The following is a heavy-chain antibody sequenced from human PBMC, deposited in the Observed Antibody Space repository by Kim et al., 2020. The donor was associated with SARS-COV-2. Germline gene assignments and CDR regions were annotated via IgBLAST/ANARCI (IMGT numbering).Heavy chain of an antibody. CDR3: ARGDGDYYNPTLDF. CDR2: INVYTGET. V-gene: IGHV1-18*01. Sequence: ASVKVSCKTSGYTFTSNGISWVRQAPGQGLEWMGWINVYTGETNYAQRLQDRVTMTTDTSTSTAFMELRSLRSDDTAVYYCARGDGDYYNPTLDFWGQGTLVTVST. D-gene: IGHD4-17*01. J-gene: IGHJ4*02. CDR1: GYTFTSNG.